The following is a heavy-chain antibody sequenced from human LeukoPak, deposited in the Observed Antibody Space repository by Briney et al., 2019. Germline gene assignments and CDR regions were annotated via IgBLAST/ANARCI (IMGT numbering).Heavy chain of an antibody. CDR1: GFTFSNYC. CDR3: ARSWLIVGATPPTDV. CDR2: IKNDENEV. V-gene: IGHV3-7*01. Sequence: PGGSLRLSCAASGFTFSNYCITGIRETPEEGVEWVASIKNDENEVHYVDSVKGRFTISRDNAKNTLYLQMNSLRAEATAVYYCARSWLIVGATPPTDVWGQGTTVSVSS. D-gene: IGHD1-26*01. J-gene: IGHJ6*02.